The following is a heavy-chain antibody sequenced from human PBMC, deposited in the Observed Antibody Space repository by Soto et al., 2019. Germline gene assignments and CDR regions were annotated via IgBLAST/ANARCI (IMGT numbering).Heavy chain of an antibody. J-gene: IGHJ4*02. D-gene: IGHD2-2*01. V-gene: IGHV3-11*01. CDR3: AKLYCSSTSCSKFDY. Sequence: LRLSCAASGFTFSDYYMTWIRQAPGSGLEWVSYISSSSGTISYANSVKGRFTISRDNAQNSLYLQMNSLRAEDTAVYYCAKLYCSSTSCSKFDYWGQGTLVTVSS. CDR2: ISSSSGTI. CDR1: GFTFSDYY.